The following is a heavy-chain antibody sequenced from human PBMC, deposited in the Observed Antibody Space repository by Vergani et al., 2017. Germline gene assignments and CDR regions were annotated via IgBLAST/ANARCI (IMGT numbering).Heavy chain of an antibody. CDR3: ASLTRLYPYYFDY. D-gene: IGHD3-16*02. Sequence: QVQLQESGPGLVKPSETLSLTCTVSGGSISSHYWSWIRQPPGKGLEWIGYIYYSGSTNYNPSLKSRVTISVDTSKNQFSLKLSSVTAADTAVHYCASLTRLYPYYFDYWGQGTLVTVSS. CDR1: GGSISSHY. V-gene: IGHV4-59*11. J-gene: IGHJ4*02. CDR2: IYYSGST.